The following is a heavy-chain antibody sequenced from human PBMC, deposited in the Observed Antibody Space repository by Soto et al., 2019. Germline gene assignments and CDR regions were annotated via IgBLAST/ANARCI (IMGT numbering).Heavy chain of an antibody. CDR2: INPNDCRT. CDR3: ARGRDTWQAGDWFDS. V-gene: IGHV1-46*01. Sequence: QVQLVQSGAEVKKPGASVRVSCKASGYTFTTHYVHWVRQAPGQGLEWMTIINPNDCRTTYAQNFQGRVSMTRDTSTNTVYLELSSLRSEDTAVYYCARGRDTWQAGDWFDSWGQGTLVTVSS. CDR1: GYTFTTHY. J-gene: IGHJ5*01.